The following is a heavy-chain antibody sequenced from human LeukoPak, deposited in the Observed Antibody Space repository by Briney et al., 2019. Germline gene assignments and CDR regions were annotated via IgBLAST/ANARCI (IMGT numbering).Heavy chain of an antibody. D-gene: IGHD1-1*01. CDR2: IYYSGST. CDR3: AGTYDLYGMDV. J-gene: IGHJ6*02. V-gene: IGHV4-59*08. Sequence: SETLSLTCAVYGGSFSGYYWSWIRQPPGKGLEWIGYIYYSGSTNYNPSLKSRVTISVDTSKNQFSLKLSSVTAADTAVYYCAGTYDLYGMDVWGQGTTVTVSS. CDR1: GGSFSGYY.